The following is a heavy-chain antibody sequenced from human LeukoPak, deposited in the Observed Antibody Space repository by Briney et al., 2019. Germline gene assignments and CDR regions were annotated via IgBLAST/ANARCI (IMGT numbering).Heavy chain of an antibody. D-gene: IGHD3-22*01. CDR2: INPNSGGT. Sequence: GASVKVPCKASGYTFTGYYMHWVRQAPGQGLEWMGWINPNSGGTNYAQKFQGRVTMTRATSISTAYMELSRLRSADTAVYYCARAGGATMIVVVTRPLYFDYWGQGTLVTVSS. CDR3: ARAGGATMIVVVTRPLYFDY. J-gene: IGHJ4*02. V-gene: IGHV1-2*02. CDR1: GYTFTGYY.